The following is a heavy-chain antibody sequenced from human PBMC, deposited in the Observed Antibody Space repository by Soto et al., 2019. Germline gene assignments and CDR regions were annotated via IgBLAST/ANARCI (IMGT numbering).Heavy chain of an antibody. CDR2: IYYSGST. V-gene: IGHV4-39*01. CDR1: GGSIGSSSYY. J-gene: IGHJ3*02. Sequence: QLQLQESGPGLVKPSETLSLTCTVSGGSIGSSSYYWGWIRQPPGKGLEWIGSIYYSGSTYYNPSLKSRVTISADTSKNQFSLKLSSATAADTAVYYCAAPAAKANDAFDIWGQGTMVTVSS. D-gene: IGHD2-2*01. CDR3: AAPAAKANDAFDI.